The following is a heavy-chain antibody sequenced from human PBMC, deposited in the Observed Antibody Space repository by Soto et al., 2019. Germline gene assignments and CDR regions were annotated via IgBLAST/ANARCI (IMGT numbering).Heavy chain of an antibody. Sequence: SLRLSCAASGFTFSRYSMNWVRQAPGKGLEWVSSISSTTNYIYYADSMKGRFTVSRDNAKNSVYLDMNSLSAEDTALYYCARESEDLTSNFDYWGQGTLVTVSS. CDR3: ARESEDLTSNFDY. J-gene: IGHJ4*02. CDR2: ISSTTNYI. V-gene: IGHV3-21*01. CDR1: GFTFSRYS.